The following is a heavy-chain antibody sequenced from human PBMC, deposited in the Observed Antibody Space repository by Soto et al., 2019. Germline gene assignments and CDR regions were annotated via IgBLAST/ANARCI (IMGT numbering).Heavy chain of an antibody. J-gene: IGHJ4*02. Sequence: SETLSLTCAVYGGSFSGYYRSWIRQPPGKGLEWIGEINHSGSTNYNPSLKSRVTISVDTSKNQFSLKLSSVTAADTAVYYCARGRAYYDSSGYSWWGQGTLVTVSS. CDR2: INHSGST. CDR1: GGSFSGYY. V-gene: IGHV4-34*01. CDR3: ARGRAYYDSSGYSW. D-gene: IGHD3-22*01.